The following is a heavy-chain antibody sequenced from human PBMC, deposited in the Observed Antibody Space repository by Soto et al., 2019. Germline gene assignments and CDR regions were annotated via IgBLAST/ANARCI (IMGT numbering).Heavy chain of an antibody. V-gene: IGHV3-7*03. CDR2: IKEDGSDK. D-gene: IGHD4-17*01. CDR3: GRVSGYGDDVDP. J-gene: IGHJ5*02. CDR1: GFMFRNYW. Sequence: EVYLVESGGGLVQPGGSLRLSCEASGFMFRNYWMNWVRQAPGKGLQWVANIKEDGSDKSYVDSVKGRFTISRDNAKNSLYLQMNSLRVADTALYYCGRVSGYGDDVDPWGQGTLVIVSS.